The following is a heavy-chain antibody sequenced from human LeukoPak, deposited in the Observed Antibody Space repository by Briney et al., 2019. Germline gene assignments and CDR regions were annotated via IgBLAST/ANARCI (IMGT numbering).Heavy chain of an antibody. CDR3: AKVNYGGKYYYGMDV. CDR2: ISWNSGSI. D-gene: IGHD4-23*01. Sequence: KAGGSLRLSYAASGFTFDDYAMHWVRQAPGKGLEWVSGISWNSGSIGYADSVKGRFTISRDNAKNSLYLQMNSLRAEDTALYYCAKVNYGGKYYYGMDVWGQGTTVTVSS. CDR1: GFTFDDYA. V-gene: IGHV3-9*01. J-gene: IGHJ6*02.